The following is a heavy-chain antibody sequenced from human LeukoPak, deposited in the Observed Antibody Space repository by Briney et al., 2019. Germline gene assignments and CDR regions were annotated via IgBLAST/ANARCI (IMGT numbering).Heavy chain of an antibody. J-gene: IGHJ3*02. CDR3: AKGLYDSSGYYWFDAFDI. V-gene: IGHV3-30*18. CDR2: ISYDGSNK. Sequence: PGRSLRLSCAASGFTFSSYGMHWVRQAPGKGLEWVAVISYDGSNKYYADSVKGRFTTSRDNSKNTLYLQMNSLRAEDTAVYYCAKGLYDSSGYYWFDAFDIWGQGTMVTVSS. D-gene: IGHD3-22*01. CDR1: GFTFSSYG.